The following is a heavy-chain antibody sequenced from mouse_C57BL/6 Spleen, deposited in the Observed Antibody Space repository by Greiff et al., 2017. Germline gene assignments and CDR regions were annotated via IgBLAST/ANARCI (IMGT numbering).Heavy chain of an antibody. CDR1: GYTFTSYW. CDR2: INPSSGYT. J-gene: IGHJ3*01. CDR3: ARGGDSSGPWFAY. Sequence: QVQLQQSGAELAKPGASVKLSCKASGYTFTSYWMHWVKQRPGQGLEWIGYINPSSGYTKYNQKFKDKATLTVDKSSSTAYMQLSSLTYEDSAVYYCARGGDSSGPWFAYWGQGTLVTVSA. V-gene: IGHV1-7*01. D-gene: IGHD3-2*02.